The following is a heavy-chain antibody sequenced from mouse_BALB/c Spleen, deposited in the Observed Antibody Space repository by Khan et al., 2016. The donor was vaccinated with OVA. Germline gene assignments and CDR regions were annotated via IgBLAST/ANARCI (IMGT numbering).Heavy chain of an antibody. J-gene: IGHJ3*01. CDR3: AMGLTY. V-gene: IGHV3-2*02. CDR1: GYSITSDYA. CDR2: ISYSGRT. Sequence: EVQLQESGPGLVKPSQSLSLTCTVTGYSITSDYAWNWIRQFPGNKLEWMGYISYSGRTSYNPSLKSRISVTRDTSKNQFFLQLNSVTTEDTATCDCAMGLTYWGQGTLVTVSA. D-gene: IGHD4-1*01.